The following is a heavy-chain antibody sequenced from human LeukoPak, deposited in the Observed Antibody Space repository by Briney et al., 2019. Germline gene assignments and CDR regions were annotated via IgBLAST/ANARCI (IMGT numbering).Heavy chain of an antibody. Sequence: GGSLRLSCAASGFTVSSNYVTWVRQAPGKGLEWVSVIYADGSTCYADSVKGRFIISRDNSKNTVHLQMSSLRAEDTAVYYCARLMASLDNWGQGALVIVSS. CDR1: GFTVSSNY. CDR3: ARLMASLDN. CDR2: IYADGST. V-gene: IGHV3-66*04. J-gene: IGHJ4*02. D-gene: IGHD2-8*01.